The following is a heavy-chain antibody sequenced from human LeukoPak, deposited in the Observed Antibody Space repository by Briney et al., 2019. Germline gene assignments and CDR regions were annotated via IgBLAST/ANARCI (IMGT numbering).Heavy chain of an antibody. J-gene: IGHJ3*02. CDR2: VSPYTGST. Sequence: ASVKVSCKASGYTFNSYGISWVRQAPGQGLEWMGWVSPYTGSTRYAQSLQGRVTMTTDTSTGTAYMELRSLTSDDTAVYYCARVRRFAFDIWGQGTMGTVSS. CDR1: GYTFNSYG. CDR3: ARVRRFAFDI. V-gene: IGHV1-18*01.